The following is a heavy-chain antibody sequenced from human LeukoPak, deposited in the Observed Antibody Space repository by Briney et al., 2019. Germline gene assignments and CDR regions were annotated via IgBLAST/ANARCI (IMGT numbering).Heavy chain of an antibody. CDR1: GFTFRSYA. V-gene: IGHV3-23*01. J-gene: IGHJ4*02. Sequence: GGSLRLSCAASGFTFRSYAMRWVRQAPGQGLEWLSGISDSGANTYYSDSVKGRFTISRDNSKNTVYLQMNSLRAEDTAVYYCARGLVPGFLDYWGQGTPVTVSS. D-gene: IGHD4-11*01. CDR2: ISDSGANT. CDR3: ARGLVPGFLDY.